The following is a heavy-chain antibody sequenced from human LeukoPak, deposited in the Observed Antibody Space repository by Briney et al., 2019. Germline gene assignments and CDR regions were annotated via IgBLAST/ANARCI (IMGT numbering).Heavy chain of an antibody. Sequence: GGSLRLSCAASGFTFSSYSMNWVRQAPGKGLEWVSSISSSSSYIYYADSVKGRFTISRDNAKNSLYLQMNSPRAEDTAVYYCARDIRDSSGWTSFDYWGQGTLVTVSS. J-gene: IGHJ4*02. V-gene: IGHV3-21*01. CDR1: GFTFSSYS. D-gene: IGHD6-19*01. CDR2: ISSSSSYI. CDR3: ARDIRDSSGWTSFDY.